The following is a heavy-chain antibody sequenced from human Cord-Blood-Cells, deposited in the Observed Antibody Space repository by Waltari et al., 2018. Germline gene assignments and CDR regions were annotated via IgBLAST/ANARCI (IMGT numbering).Heavy chain of an antibody. D-gene: IGHD4-17*01. Sequence: QVQLQQWGAGLLKPSETLSLTCAAYGGSFSGYYWSWIRQPPGKGLEWIGEINHSGSTNYNPSLKSRVTISVDTSKNQFSLKLSSVTAADTAVYYCARGRDYGEGAFDIWGQGTMVTDSS. CDR1: GGSFSGYY. J-gene: IGHJ3*02. CDR2: INHSGST. V-gene: IGHV4-34*01. CDR3: ARGRDYGEGAFDI.